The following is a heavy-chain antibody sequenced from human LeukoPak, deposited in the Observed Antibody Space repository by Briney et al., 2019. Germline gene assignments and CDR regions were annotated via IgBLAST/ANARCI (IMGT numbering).Heavy chain of an antibody. CDR1: GFTFSSYG. J-gene: IGHJ3*02. CDR2: ISYDGSNK. Sequence: GGSLRLSCAASGFTFSSYGMHWVRQAPGRGLEWVAVISYDGSNKYYADSVKGRFTISRDNSKNTLYLQMNSLRAEDTAVYYCAKGLVRVVAAGQDAFDIWGQGTMVTVSS. D-gene: IGHD6-13*01. CDR3: AKGLVRVVAAGQDAFDI. V-gene: IGHV3-30*18.